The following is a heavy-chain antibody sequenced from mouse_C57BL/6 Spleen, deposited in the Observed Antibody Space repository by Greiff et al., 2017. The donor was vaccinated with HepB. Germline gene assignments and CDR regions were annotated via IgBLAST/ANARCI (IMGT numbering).Heavy chain of an antibody. Sequence: VQLVESGPELVKPGASVKISCKASGYAFSSSWMNWVKQRPGKGLEWIGRIYPGDGDTNYNGKFKGKATLTADKSSSTAYMQLSSLTSEDSAVYFCARGITTVVARYYAMDYWGQGTSVTVSS. V-gene: IGHV1-82*01. CDR2: IYPGDGDT. J-gene: IGHJ4*01. CDR1: GYAFSSSW. CDR3: ARGITTVVARYYAMDY. D-gene: IGHD1-1*01.